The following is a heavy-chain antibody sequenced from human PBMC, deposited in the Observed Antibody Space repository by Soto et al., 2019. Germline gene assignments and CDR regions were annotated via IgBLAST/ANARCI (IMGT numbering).Heavy chain of an antibody. D-gene: IGHD3-22*01. CDR2: ISAYNGNT. Sequence: ASVKVSCKASGYTFTSYDINWVRQATGQGLEWMGWISAYNGNTNYAQKLQGRVTMTRDTSTSTVYMELSSLRSEDTAVYYCARTYYYDSSGYPTDFDYWGQGTLVTVS. J-gene: IGHJ4*02. CDR1: GYTFTSYD. CDR3: ARTYYYDSSGYPTDFDY. V-gene: IGHV1-18*01.